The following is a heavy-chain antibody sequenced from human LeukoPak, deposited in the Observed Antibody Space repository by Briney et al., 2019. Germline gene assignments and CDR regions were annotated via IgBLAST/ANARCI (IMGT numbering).Heavy chain of an antibody. V-gene: IGHV1-2*06. CDR2: INPNSGGT. J-gene: IGHJ5*02. CDR1: GYTFTGYY. Sequence: ASVKVSCKASGYTFTGYYMHWVRQAPGQGLEWMGRINPNSGGTNYAQKFQGRVTMTRDTSISTAYMELSRLRSDDTAVYCCARSLDDYGDYDAAWGQGTLVTVSS. D-gene: IGHD4-17*01. CDR3: ARSLDDYGDYDAA.